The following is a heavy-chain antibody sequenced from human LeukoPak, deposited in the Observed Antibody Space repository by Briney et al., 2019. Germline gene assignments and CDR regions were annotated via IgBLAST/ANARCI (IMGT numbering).Heavy chain of an antibody. CDR1: GGSIRRYY. CDR3: ARSTVSSRYYSYYMDV. CDR2: IYTSGST. Sequence: SETLSLTCTVSGGSIRRYYWSWIRQPPGKGLEWIGYIYTSGSTNYNPSLKSRVTISVDTSKNHFSLKLSSVTAADTAVYYCARSTVSSRYYSYYMDVWGKGTTVTASS. V-gene: IGHV4-4*09. J-gene: IGHJ6*03. D-gene: IGHD4-11*01.